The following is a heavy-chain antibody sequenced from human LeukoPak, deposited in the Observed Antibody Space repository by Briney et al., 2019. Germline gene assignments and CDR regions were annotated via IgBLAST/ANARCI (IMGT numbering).Heavy chain of an antibody. CDR1: GYTFTSYG. Sequence: ASVKVSCKASGYTFTSYGISWVRQAPGQGLEWMGWISVYNGNTNYAQKLQGRVTMTTDTSTSTAYMELRSLRSEDTAVYYCARERGDDIVVVVAATTWFDPWGQGTLVTVSS. CDR2: ISVYNGNT. V-gene: IGHV1-18*01. CDR3: ARERGDDIVVVVAATTWFDP. D-gene: IGHD2-15*01. J-gene: IGHJ5*02.